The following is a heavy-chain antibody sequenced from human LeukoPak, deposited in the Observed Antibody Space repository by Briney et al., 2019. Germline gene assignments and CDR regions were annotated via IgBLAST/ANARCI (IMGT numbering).Heavy chain of an antibody. V-gene: IGHV3-23*01. CDR2: ITSSGSTT. Sequence: GGSLRLSCAAPGFTFSSYVMGWVRQAPGKGLEWVSSITSSGSTTYYADSVKGRFTISRDNSENTLYLQMSSLRADETALYYCAKGSKSGSGYYFDFWGQGALVTVSS. CDR3: AKGSKSGSGYYFDF. D-gene: IGHD3-10*01. J-gene: IGHJ4*02. CDR1: GFTFSSYV.